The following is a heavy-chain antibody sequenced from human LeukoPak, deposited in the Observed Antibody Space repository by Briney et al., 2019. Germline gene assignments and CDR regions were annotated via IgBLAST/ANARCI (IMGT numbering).Heavy chain of an antibody. D-gene: IGHD2-2*01. Sequence: GGSLRLSCAASGFPFSSYAMTWVRQAPGKGLEWVSSISSSSSYIYYADSVKGRFTISRDNAKNSLYLQMNSLRAEDTAVYYCAREVVVVPAAMTYYYYYGMDVWGQGTTVTVSS. CDR2: ISSSSSYI. CDR1: GFPFSSYA. J-gene: IGHJ6*02. CDR3: AREVVVVPAAMTYYYYYGMDV. V-gene: IGHV3-21*01.